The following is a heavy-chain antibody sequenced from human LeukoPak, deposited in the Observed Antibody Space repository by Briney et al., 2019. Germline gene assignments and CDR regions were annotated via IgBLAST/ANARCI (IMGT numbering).Heavy chain of an antibody. D-gene: IGHD2-2*01. CDR1: GFTFSSYS. J-gene: IGHJ4*02. V-gene: IGHV3-48*04. CDR3: ARDPGSSTSCFDY. CDR2: ISSSSSTI. Sequence: GGSPRLSCAASGFTFSSYSMNWVRQAPGKGLEWVSYISSSSSTIYYADSVKGRFTISRDNAKNSLYLQMNSLRAEDTAVYYCARDPGSSTSCFDYWGQGTLVTVSS.